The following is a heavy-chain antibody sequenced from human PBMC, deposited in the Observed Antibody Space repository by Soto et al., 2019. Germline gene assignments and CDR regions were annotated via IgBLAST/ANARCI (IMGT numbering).Heavy chain of an antibody. J-gene: IGHJ3*02. Sequence: ASVKVSCKASGYTFTGYYMHWVRQAPGQGLEWMGWINPNSGGTNYAQKLQGRVTMTTDTSTSTAYMELRSLRSDDTAVYYCAREGFSYYYDSSGYYGDAFDIWGQGTMVTVSS. D-gene: IGHD3-22*01. CDR2: INPNSGGT. CDR3: AREGFSYYYDSSGYYGDAFDI. CDR1: GYTFTGYY. V-gene: IGHV1-2*02.